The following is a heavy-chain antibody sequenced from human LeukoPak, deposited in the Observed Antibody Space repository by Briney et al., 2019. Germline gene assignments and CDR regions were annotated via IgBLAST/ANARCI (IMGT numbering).Heavy chain of an antibody. D-gene: IGHD2-15*01. CDR3: AREGEGSCFDY. V-gene: IGHV1-3*01. Sequence: ASVKVSCKASGYTFTSYAMHWVRQAPGQRLEWMGWINAGNGNTKYSQKFQGRVTITRDTSASTAYMELSSLRSDDTAVYYCAREGEGSCFDYWGQGTLVTVSS. CDR1: GYTFTSYA. J-gene: IGHJ4*02. CDR2: INAGNGNT.